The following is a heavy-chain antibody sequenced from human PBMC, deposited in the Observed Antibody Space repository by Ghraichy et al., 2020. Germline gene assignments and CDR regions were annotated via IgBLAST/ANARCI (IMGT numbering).Heavy chain of an antibody. D-gene: IGHD2-8*01. CDR3: ARDRDCTNGVCHLYGMDV. CDR1: GFTFSSYS. V-gene: IGHV3-21*01. Sequence: GGSLRLSCAASGFTFSSYSMNWVRQAPGKGLEWVSSISSSSSYIYYADSVKGRFTISRDNAKNSLYLQMNSLRAEDTAVYYCARDRDCTNGVCHLYGMDVWGQGTTVTVSS. J-gene: IGHJ6*02. CDR2: ISSSSSYI.